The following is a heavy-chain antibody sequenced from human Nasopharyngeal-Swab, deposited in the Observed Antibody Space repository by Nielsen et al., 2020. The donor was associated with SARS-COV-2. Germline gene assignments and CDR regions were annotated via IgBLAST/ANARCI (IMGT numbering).Heavy chain of an antibody. CDR2: INSDGSST. CDR3: AREGVAATGVYFDY. D-gene: IGHD2-15*01. Sequence: GGSLRPSCAASGFTFSSYWMHWARQAPGKGLVWVSRINSDGSSTSYADSLKGRFTISRDNAKNTLYLQMNSLRAEDRAVYYCAREGVAATGVYFDYWGQGTLVTVSS. CDR1: GFTFSSYW. J-gene: IGHJ4*02. V-gene: IGHV3-74*01.